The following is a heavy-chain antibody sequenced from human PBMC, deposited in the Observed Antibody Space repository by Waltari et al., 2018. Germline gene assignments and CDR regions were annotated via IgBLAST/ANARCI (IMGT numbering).Heavy chain of an antibody. Sequence: QLQLQESGPGLVKPSETLSLTCTVSGGSISSSSYYWGWIRQPPGKGLEWIGSIYYSGSTYYNPSLKSRVTISVDTSKNQFSLKLSSVTAADTAVYYCARQRVDIVATIPYFDYWGQGTLVTVSS. CDR1: GGSISSSSYY. D-gene: IGHD5-12*01. CDR2: IYYSGST. V-gene: IGHV4-39*01. CDR3: ARQRVDIVATIPYFDY. J-gene: IGHJ4*02.